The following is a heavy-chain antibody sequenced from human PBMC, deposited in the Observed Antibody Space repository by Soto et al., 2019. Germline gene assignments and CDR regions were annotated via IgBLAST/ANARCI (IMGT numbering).Heavy chain of an antibody. Sequence: QVQLQESGPGLVKPSETLSLTCTVSGGSIIDYYCIWFRQPPGKGLEWIGYINHNGYSAYNLSLKRRVTMSVDTSKTQCSLTLDSVTATDTAVYYCARQGYGPLHGLVDVWGQGTTVIVS. V-gene: IGHV4-59*08. D-gene: IGHD1-1*01. CDR1: GGSIIDYY. CDR3: ARQGYGPLHGLVDV. CDR2: INHNGYS. J-gene: IGHJ6*02.